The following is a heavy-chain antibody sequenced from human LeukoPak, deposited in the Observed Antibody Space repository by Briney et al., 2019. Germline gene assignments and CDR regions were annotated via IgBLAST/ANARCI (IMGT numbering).Heavy chain of an antibody. CDR1: GFTFSSYS. J-gene: IGHJ3*02. V-gene: IGHV3-21*01. D-gene: IGHD5-18*01. CDR3: ARDGEGGYSYDGDAFDI. Sequence: PGGSLRLSCAASGFTFSSYSMIWDRQAPGKGLEWVSSISSSSSYIYYADSVKGRFTISRDNAKNSLYLQMNSLRAEDTAVYYCARDGEGGYSYDGDAFDIWGQGTMVTVSS. CDR2: ISSSSSYI.